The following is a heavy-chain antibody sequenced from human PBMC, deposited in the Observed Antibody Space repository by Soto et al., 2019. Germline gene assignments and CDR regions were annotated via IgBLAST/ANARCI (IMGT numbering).Heavy chain of an antibody. J-gene: IGHJ6*02. CDR2: IYYTGST. CDR3: ARDQYDFRSGSYYYAIEV. CDR1: GGSVSSESHY. Sequence: QVQLQESGPGLVKPSETLSLTCTVSGGSVSSESHYWSWIRQTPGKGLEWIGYIYYTGSTNYNPSLKGRVTMSVDTSRDQVSLRLRSVTRADTAVYYGARDQYDFRSGSYYYAIEVWGQGTKVTVSS. V-gene: IGHV4-61*01. D-gene: IGHD3-3*01.